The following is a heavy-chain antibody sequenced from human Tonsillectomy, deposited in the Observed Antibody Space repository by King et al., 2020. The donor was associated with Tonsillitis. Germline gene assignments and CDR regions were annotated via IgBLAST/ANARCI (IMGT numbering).Heavy chain of an antibody. V-gene: IGHV4-61*01. Sequence: VQLQESGPGLVKPSETLSLTCTVSGGSVSSGSYYWSWIRQPPGKGLEWIGYMYYSGSTNYNPSLKSRVTISVDTSKNQFSLKLSSVTAADTAVYYCASDRCCRTTSRYDYGMDVWGQGTTVTVSS. CDR1: GGSVSSGSYY. D-gene: IGHD2-2*01. CDR3: ASDRCCRTTSRYDYGMDV. CDR2: MYYSGST. J-gene: IGHJ6*02.